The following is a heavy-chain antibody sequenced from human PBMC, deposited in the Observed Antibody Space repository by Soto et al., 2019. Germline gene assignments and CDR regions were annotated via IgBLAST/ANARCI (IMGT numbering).Heavy chain of an antibody. V-gene: IGHV3-30*03. CDR3: AIVRVTDSPLDH. CDR2: LAYDGSQK. D-gene: IGHD2-21*02. J-gene: IGHJ4*02. CDR1: GFTFRSSG. Sequence: QVHLVESGGGVVQPGTSLTLTCTASGFTFRSSGMHWVRQAPGKGLEWLAFLAYDGSQKFYADSVKGRFSISRDNTKNTRYLHMSSLTAEDTAIYYCAIVRVTDSPLDHWGPGTLVTVSS.